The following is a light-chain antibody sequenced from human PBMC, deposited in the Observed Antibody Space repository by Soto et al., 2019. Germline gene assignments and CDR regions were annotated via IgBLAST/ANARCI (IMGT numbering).Light chain of an antibody. CDR3: RHLNIYPTT. CDR2: AAS. CDR1: QSISSW. Sequence: TEYPSTLPTTKKDRVTITCLASQSISSWLAWYQQKPGKAPKLLIYAASTLQSGVPSRFSGSGSWSDYALTGISLQPEVFASLLSRHLNIYPTTFGHGTRLEIK. J-gene: IGKJ5*01. V-gene: IGKV1-9*01.